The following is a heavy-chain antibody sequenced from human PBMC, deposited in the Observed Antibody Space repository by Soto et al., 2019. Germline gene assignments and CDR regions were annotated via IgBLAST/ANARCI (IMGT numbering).Heavy chain of an antibody. Sequence: SQTLSLTCAISGDSVSIKIAAWHWIRQSPSRCLEWLGRTDYRSKWSSKYAVSVKSRITITPDPSKNHFSLQLRSVNPDATAMYYCARTEDYLVDYWGQGTLVTVSS. J-gene: IGHJ4*02. CDR1: GDSVSIKIAA. V-gene: IGHV6-1*01. D-gene: IGHD2-15*01. CDR3: ARTEDYLVDY. CDR2: TDYRSKWSS.